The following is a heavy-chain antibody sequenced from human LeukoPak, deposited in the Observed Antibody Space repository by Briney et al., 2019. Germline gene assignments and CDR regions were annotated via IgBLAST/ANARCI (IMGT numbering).Heavy chain of an antibody. V-gene: IGHV4-38-2*02. CDR3: ARAEGYSSGWFPYWYFDL. CDR1: GYSISSGYY. Sequence: SETLSLTCTVSGYSISSGYYWGWIRQAPGKGLEWIGSIYNSGSTYYNPSLKSRVTISVDMSKNQFSLKLSSVTAADTAVYYCARAEGYSSGWFPYWYFDLWGRGTLVTVSS. J-gene: IGHJ2*01. D-gene: IGHD6-19*01. CDR2: IYNSGST.